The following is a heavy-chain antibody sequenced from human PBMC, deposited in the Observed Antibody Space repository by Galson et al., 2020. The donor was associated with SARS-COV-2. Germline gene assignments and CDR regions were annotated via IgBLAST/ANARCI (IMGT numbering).Heavy chain of an antibody. D-gene: IGHD6-19*01. Sequence: SQTLSLTCAISGDSVSSNSAAWNWIRQSPSRGLEWLGRTYYRSKWYNDYAVSVKSRITINPDTSKNQFSLQLNAVTPEDTAVYYCARDSSGWYSRGHYWYCDLWGRGTLVTVSS. CDR3: ARDSSGWYSRGHYWYCDL. V-gene: IGHV6-1*01. J-gene: IGHJ2*01. CDR2: TYYRSKWYN. CDR1: GDSVSSNSAA.